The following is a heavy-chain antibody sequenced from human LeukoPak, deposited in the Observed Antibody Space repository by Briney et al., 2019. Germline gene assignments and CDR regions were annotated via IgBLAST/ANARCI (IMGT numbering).Heavy chain of an antibody. J-gene: IGHJ4*02. CDR2: IYYSGST. CDR3: ARVYRPDFYYFDY. V-gene: IGHV4-30-4*01. CDR1: GGSISSGDYY. Sequence: SQTLSLTCTVSGGSISSGDYYWSWIRQPPGKGLEWIGYIYYSGSTYYNPSLKSRVTISVDTSKNQFSLKLNSATAADTAVYYCARVYRPDFYYFDYWGQGTLVTVSS.